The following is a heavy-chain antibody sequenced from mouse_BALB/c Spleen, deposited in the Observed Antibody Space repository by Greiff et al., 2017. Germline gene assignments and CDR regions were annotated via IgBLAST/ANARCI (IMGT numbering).Heavy chain of an antibody. V-gene: IGHV5-9*03. J-gene: IGHJ4*01. CDR2: ISSGGGNT. CDR3: ARSYYYAMDY. Sequence: EVMLVESGGGLVKPGGSLKLSCAASGFTFSSYTMSWVRQTPEKRLEWVATISSGGGNTYYPDSVKGRFTISRDNAKNNLYLQMSSLRSEDTALYYCARSYYYAMDYWGQGTSVTVSS. CDR1: GFTFSSYT.